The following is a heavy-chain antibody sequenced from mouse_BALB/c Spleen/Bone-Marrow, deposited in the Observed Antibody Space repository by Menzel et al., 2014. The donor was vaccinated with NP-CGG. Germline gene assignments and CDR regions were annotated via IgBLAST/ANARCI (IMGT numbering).Heavy chain of an antibody. Sequence: VQLQQSGAELVKPGASVKLSCKASGYTFTSYYLYWVKQRPGQGLEWIGEINPSNGGTNFNERFKCKASLTVDKSSSTAYMQLNSLTSEDSAVYYCTRRSLLSDYYSMDYWGQGTSVTVSS. D-gene: IGHD2-10*01. CDR1: GYTFTSYY. V-gene: IGHV1S81*02. J-gene: IGHJ4*01. CDR2: INPSNGGT. CDR3: TRRSLLSDYYSMDY.